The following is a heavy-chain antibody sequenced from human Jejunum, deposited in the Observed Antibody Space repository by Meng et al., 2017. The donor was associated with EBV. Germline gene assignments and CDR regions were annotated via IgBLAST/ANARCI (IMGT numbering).Heavy chain of an antibody. CDR2: INTDTRNP. Sequence: VRLVQSGQELKPPGASVKVSCKASGYSFTSRAMHWVRQAPGQGLEWMGWINTDTRNPTYAQGLTGRFVFSLDTSVSTAYLQISSLKAEDTAVYYCARGEGGYCSSNSCYLGTWGQGTLVTVSS. CDR1: GYSFTSRA. V-gene: IGHV7-4-1*02. D-gene: IGHD2-2*01. J-gene: IGHJ4*02. CDR3: ARGEGGYCSSNSCYLGT.